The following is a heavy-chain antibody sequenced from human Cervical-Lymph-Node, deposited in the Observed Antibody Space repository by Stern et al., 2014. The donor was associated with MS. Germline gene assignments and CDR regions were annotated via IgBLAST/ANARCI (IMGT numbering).Heavy chain of an antibody. CDR2: ISYDGSNK. CDR3: ARGSVVVVAATVY. CDR1: GFSFSSYA. J-gene: IGHJ4*02. Sequence: MQLVESGGGVVQPGRSLRLSCAASGFSFSSYAMPWVRQAPGTGLALVAVISYDGSNKYYADSVKGRFTISRDNSKNTLYLQMNSLRAEDTAVYYCARGSVVVVAATVYWGQGTLVTVSS. V-gene: IGHV3-30*01. D-gene: IGHD2-15*01.